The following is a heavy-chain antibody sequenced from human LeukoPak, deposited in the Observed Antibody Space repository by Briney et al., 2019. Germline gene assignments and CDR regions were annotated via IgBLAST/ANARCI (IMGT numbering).Heavy chain of an antibody. Sequence: GGSLRLSCAASGVTVSSNYMSWVRQAPGKGLEWVSVIYSGGSTYYADSVKGRFTISRDNSKNTLYLQMNSLRAEDTAVYYCASRLGYSYGNFDYWGQGTLVTVSS. CDR1: GVTVSSNY. V-gene: IGHV3-53*01. CDR2: IYSGGST. D-gene: IGHD5-18*01. J-gene: IGHJ4*02. CDR3: ASRLGYSYGNFDY.